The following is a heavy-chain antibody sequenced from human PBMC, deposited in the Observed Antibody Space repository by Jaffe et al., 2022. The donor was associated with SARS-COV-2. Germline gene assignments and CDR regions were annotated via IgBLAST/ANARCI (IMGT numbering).Heavy chain of an antibody. CDR2: IKQDASEK. Sequence: EVQLVESGGGLVQPGGSLRLSCAASGFTFSSYWMSWVRQAPGKGLEWVANIKQDASEKYYVDSVQGRFTISRDNAKNSLYLQMNSLRAEDTAVFYCARDYYDSSGPLEYWGQGTLVIVSS. D-gene: IGHD3-22*01. CDR1: GFTFSSYW. V-gene: IGHV3-7*03. J-gene: IGHJ4*02. CDR3: ARDYYDSSGPLEY.